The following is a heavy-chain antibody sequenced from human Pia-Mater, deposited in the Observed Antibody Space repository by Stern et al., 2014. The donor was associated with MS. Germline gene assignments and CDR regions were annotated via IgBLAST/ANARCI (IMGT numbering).Heavy chain of an antibody. Sequence: VQSGGSLRLSCAASGFTFNSYAMSWVRQAPGKGLEWVSAISGSGGGTYYADSVKGRFTISRDNSKNTLYLQMNSLRAEDTAVYYCAKDRDFWSGYPNYFDYWGQGTLVTVSS. V-gene: IGHV3-23*01. J-gene: IGHJ4*02. CDR2: ISGSGGGT. D-gene: IGHD3-3*01. CDR1: GFTFNSYA. CDR3: AKDRDFWSGYPNYFDY.